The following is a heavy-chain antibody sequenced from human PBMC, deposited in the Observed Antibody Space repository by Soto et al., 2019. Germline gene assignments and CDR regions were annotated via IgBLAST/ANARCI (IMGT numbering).Heavy chain of an antibody. CDR3: ARLFSCSSPSWYWVGAFDI. V-gene: IGHV5-10-1*01. J-gene: IGHJ3*02. Sequence: GCGEKDSRSWWSPEHQKHRKGLEWMGRIDPSDSYTKYSPSFQGHVTISADKSISTAYLQWSSLKASDTAMYYCARLFSCSSPSWYWVGAFDIWGQGTMVT. CDR1: GEKDSRSW. CDR2: IDPSDSYT. D-gene: IGHD2-2*01.